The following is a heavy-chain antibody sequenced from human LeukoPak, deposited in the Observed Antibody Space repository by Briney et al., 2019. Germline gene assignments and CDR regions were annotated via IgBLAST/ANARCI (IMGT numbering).Heavy chain of an antibody. CDR3: ARGLEAVADKGD. J-gene: IGHJ4*02. D-gene: IGHD6-19*01. CDR1: GYTFTGYY. CDR2: INPNSGGT. V-gene: IGHV1-2*02. Sequence: GASVKVSCKASGYTFTGYYMHWVRQAPGQGLEWMGWINPNSGGTSYAQKFQGRVTMTRDTSISTAYMELSSLRSDDTAVYYCARGLEAVADKGDWGQGTLVTVSS.